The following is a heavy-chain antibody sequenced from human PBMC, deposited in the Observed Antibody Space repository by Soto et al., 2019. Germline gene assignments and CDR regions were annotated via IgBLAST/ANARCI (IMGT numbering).Heavy chain of an antibody. J-gene: IGHJ6*01. Sequence: SETLSLTCTVSGGSISSGGYYWSWIRQHPGKGLEWIGYIYYSGSTYYNPSLKSRVTISVDTSKNQFSLKLSSVTAADTAVYYCARGRYPYGDYCSGGSCYSTSHYYGMDVWGQGTMVTVSP. CDR2: IYYSGST. V-gene: IGHV4-31*03. CDR1: GGSISSGGYY. CDR3: ARGRYPYGDYCSGGSCYSTSHYYGMDV. D-gene: IGHD2-15*01.